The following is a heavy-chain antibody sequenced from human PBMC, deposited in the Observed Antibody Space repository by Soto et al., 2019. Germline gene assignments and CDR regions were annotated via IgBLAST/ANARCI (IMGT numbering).Heavy chain of an antibody. CDR2: ITDNGGDA. CDR3: ARGSTESYPGSRIFDF. V-gene: IGHV3-23*01. Sequence: GGSLRLSCAASGFTFGSRAMSWVCQAPGEGLQWVATITDNGGDAKYADSVRGRFVISRDNSTKTLYLHMTSLTAEDSAMYFCARGSTESYPGSRIFDFWGRGTLVTVSS. D-gene: IGHD3-10*01. CDR1: GFTFGSRA. J-gene: IGHJ4*02.